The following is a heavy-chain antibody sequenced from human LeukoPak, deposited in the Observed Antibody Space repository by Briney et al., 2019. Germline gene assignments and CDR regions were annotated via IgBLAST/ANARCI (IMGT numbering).Heavy chain of an antibody. Sequence: GASVKVSCKASGGTFSSYAISWVRQAPGQGLEWMGRIIPILGIANYAQKFQGRVTIIADKSTSTAYMELSGLRSEDTAVYYCARVLQNTEQTWFDPWGQGTLVTVSS. CDR1: GGTFSSYA. CDR2: IIPILGIA. D-gene: IGHD1/OR15-1a*01. J-gene: IGHJ5*02. CDR3: ARVLQNTEQTWFDP. V-gene: IGHV1-69*04.